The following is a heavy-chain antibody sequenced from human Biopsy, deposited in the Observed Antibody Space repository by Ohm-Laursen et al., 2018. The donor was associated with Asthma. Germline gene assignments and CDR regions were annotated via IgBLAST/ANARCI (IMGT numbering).Heavy chain of an antibody. V-gene: IGHV1-69*13. CDR2: INSVFGTT. CDR3: ARKAGSCISRTCYSLDF. J-gene: IGHJ4*02. D-gene: IGHD2-2*01. Sequence: ASVKVSCKSLGGTFNTYVIGWGRQAPGQGLEWMGGINSVFGTTTYPQKFQDRVTITADDSTSTVYMELSSPRSEDTAVYYCARKAGSCISRTCYSLDFWGQGTLVTVSS. CDR1: GGTFNTYV.